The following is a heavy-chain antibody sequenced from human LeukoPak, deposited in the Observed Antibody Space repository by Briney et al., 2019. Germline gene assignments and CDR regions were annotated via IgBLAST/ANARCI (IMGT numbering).Heavy chain of an antibody. CDR3: ARDLGSGSNYKGGY. CDR1: GFTVSSNY. Sequence: PGGSLRLSCAASGFTVSSNYMSWVRQAPGKGLEWVSVIYSGGSTYYADSVKGRFTISRDNSKNTLYLQMNSLRAEDTAVYYCARDLGSGSNYKGGYWGQGTLVTVSS. J-gene: IGHJ4*02. D-gene: IGHD3-10*01. V-gene: IGHV3-66*01. CDR2: IYSGGST.